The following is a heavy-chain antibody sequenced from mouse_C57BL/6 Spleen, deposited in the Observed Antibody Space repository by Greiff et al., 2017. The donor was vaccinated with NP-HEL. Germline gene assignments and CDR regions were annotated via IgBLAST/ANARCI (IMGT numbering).Heavy chain of an antibody. CDR1: GYAFSSSW. J-gene: IGHJ3*01. CDR3: EREEYYDYDGWFAY. CDR2: IYPGDGDT. D-gene: IGHD2-4*01. V-gene: IGHV1-82*01. Sequence: QVQLKQSGPELVKPGASVKISCKASGYAFSSSWMNWVKQRPGKGLEWIGRIYPGDGDTNYNGKFKGKATLTADKSASTAYIQLSSLTSEDSAVYFCEREEYYDYDGWFAYWGQGTLVTVSA.